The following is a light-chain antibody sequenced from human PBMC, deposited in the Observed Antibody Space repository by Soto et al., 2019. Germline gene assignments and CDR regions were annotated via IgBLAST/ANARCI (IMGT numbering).Light chain of an antibody. CDR1: SSDVGGYNY. CDR3: SSYTGGNPSYV. CDR2: DVS. Sequence: QSVLTQPASVSGSPGQSITISCTGTSSDVGGYNYVSWYQQLPGKAPKLMIYDVSDRPSGVSNCFSGSKSGNTASLTVSGLQAEDEADYYCSSYTGGNPSYVFGTGTKVTVL. V-gene: IGLV2-14*01. J-gene: IGLJ1*01.